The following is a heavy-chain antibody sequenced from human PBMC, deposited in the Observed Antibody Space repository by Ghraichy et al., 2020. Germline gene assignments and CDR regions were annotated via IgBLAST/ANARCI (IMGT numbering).Heavy chain of an antibody. CDR2: IKQDGSEK. CDR1: GFTFSSYW. CDR3: ARDPSGPTLDYYYYGMDV. V-gene: IGHV3-7*01. Sequence: GESLNISCAASGFTFSSYWMSWVRQAPGKGLEWVANIKQDGSEKYYVDSVKGRFTISRDNAKNSLYLQMNSLRAEDTAVYYCARDPSGPTLDYYYYGMDVWGQGTTVTVSS. D-gene: IGHD3-10*01. J-gene: IGHJ6*02.